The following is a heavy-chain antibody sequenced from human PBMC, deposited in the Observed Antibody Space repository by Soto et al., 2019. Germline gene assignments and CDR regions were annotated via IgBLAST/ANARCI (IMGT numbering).Heavy chain of an antibody. J-gene: IGHJ4*02. CDR2: IYRTGST. V-gene: IGHV4-4*02. Sequence: SETLSLTCAVSGGSFTSNNWWTWVRQPPGQGLEWIGEIYRTGSTNYNPSLKSRVTISLDKSENQFSLKVTSLTAADTAVYYCASRDPGTSVDYWVQGTLVTVSS. CDR1: GGSFTSNNW. D-gene: IGHD1-7*01. CDR3: ASRDPGTSVDY.